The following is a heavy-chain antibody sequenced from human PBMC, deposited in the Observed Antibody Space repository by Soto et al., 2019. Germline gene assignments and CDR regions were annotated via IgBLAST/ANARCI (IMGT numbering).Heavy chain of an antibody. D-gene: IGHD1-26*01. J-gene: IGHJ4*02. V-gene: IGHV1-18*01. Sequence: QVHLEQSGPEVKRPGASVKVSCRASGYNIITYGISWVRQAPGQAPEWMGWISGYNGNTNYPPNFQGRVSRTIDLFTTTTSMELSSLRSDDTAVYYCARGPSLPYIVGALTFDFWGQGTPVTVSS. CDR3: ARGPSLPYIVGALTFDF. CDR2: ISGYNGNT. CDR1: GYNIITYG.